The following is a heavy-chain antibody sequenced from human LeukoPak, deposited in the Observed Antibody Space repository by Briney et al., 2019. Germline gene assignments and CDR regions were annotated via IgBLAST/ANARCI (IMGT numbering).Heavy chain of an antibody. CDR2: INIDGSSI. CDR3: ARVGTTGTTIHGMDV. CDR1: GFTFSAYW. D-gene: IGHD1-1*01. Sequence: GGSLRLSCAGSGFTFSAYWMHWVRQVPGKGLEWVSRINIDGSSISYADSVKGRFTISRDNAKNTLYLQMNTLRAEDTAVYYCARVGTTGTTIHGMDVWGQGTTVTVSS. J-gene: IGHJ6*02. V-gene: IGHV3-74*01.